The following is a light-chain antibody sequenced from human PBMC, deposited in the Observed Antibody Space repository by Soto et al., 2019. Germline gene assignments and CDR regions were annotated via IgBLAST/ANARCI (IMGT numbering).Light chain of an antibody. Sequence: EIIITQSPATLSVSPGERASLSCRASQSVSSNLAWYQQKPGQAPRLLIYAASTMATGISTRFSGSGSGTEFTLTISSLQSEDFAIYYCQQYTEWPPWTFGQGTKVDIK. J-gene: IGKJ1*01. CDR3: QQYTEWPPWT. CDR1: QSVSSN. V-gene: IGKV3-15*01. CDR2: AAS.